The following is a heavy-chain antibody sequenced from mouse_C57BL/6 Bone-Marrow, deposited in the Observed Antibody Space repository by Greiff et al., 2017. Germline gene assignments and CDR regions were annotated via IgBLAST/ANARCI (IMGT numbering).Heavy chain of an antibody. J-gene: IGHJ2*01. CDR1: GFNIKDDY. D-gene: IGHD2-3*01. CDR3: SPFDGNYFDF. Sequence: VHVKQSGAELVRPGASVKLSCTASGFNIKDDYIHWVKQRPEQGLEWIGWIDPEIGDPEYASKFQGKATITSDTSSNTAYLQLSSLTSEDTAVYYCSPFDGNYFDFWGQGTPLTVAS. CDR2: IDPEIGDP. V-gene: IGHV14-4*01.